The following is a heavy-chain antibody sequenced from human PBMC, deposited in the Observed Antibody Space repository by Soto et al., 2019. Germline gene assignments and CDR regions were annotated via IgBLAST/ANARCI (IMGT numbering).Heavy chain of an antibody. CDR1: GLTFSDRY. J-gene: IGHJ4*02. V-gene: IGHV3-72*01. D-gene: IGHD4-17*01. Sequence: PGVSLRLSWAASGLTFSDRYMDWVRQAPGKGLEWVGRIRKKTNSYTTEYAASVKGRFIISRDDSTNSLYLQMSSLKTEDTAVYYCTTVTTVDYYFDYWGQGTLVTVSS. CDR2: IRKKTNSYTT. CDR3: TTVTTVDYYFDY.